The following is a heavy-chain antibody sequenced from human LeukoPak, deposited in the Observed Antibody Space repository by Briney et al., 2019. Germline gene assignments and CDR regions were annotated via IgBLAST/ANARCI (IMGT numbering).Heavy chain of an antibody. J-gene: IGHJ3*01. CDR2: IYYSGNT. CDR3: AHFKGGSFDF. D-gene: IGHD1-26*01. V-gene: IGHV4-39*01. CDR1: GGSISSSSYY. Sequence: SETLSLTCTVSGGSISSSSYYWGWIRQPPGKGLEWIGSIYYSGNTYYNPSLKSRVTISVDSSKNQFSLKLTSVTAADTAVYYCAHFKGGSFDFWGQGTMVTVSS.